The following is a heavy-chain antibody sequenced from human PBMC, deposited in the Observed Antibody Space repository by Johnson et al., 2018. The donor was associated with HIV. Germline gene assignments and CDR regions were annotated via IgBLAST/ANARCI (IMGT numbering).Heavy chain of an antibody. J-gene: IGHJ3*02. D-gene: IGHD6-19*01. CDR3: AKEGGRGGWYSYAFDI. V-gene: IGHV3-7*05. CDR2: INQDGSGDTV. CDR1: GFTFDDYG. Sequence: VQLVESGGGVVRPGGSLRLSCATSGFTFDDYGMSWVRQAPGKGLEWVANINQDGSGDTVLYTDSVKGCFTISRDNAQNSLSLQMNSLRAEDMALYFCAKEGGRGGWYSYAFDIWGRGTMVTVSS.